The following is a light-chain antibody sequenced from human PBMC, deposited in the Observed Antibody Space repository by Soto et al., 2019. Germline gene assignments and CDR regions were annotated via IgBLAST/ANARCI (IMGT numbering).Light chain of an antibody. V-gene: IGKV3-15*01. J-gene: IGKJ1*01. CDR1: QIISSN. Sequence: EIMLSQSPATLSLSPGERATLSCRASQIISSNLAWYQQKPGQAPRLLVYGAFTRATGIPARFSGSGSGTEFTLTISSLQSEDFAVYFCQQYNSWPPWTFGQGTKVDIK. CDR3: QQYNSWPPWT. CDR2: GAF.